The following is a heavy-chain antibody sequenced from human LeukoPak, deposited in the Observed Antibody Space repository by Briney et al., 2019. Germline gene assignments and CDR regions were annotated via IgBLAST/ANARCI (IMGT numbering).Heavy chain of an antibody. CDR1: GFTFSSYW. V-gene: IGHV3-7*01. CDR2: IKQDGSEK. J-gene: IGHJ3*02. CDR3: ARDRGTATVRSFDI. D-gene: IGHD4-17*01. Sequence: GGSLRLSCAASGFTFSSYWMSWVRQAPGKGLEWVANIKQDGSEKYYVDSVKGRFTISRDNAKNSLYLQMNSLRAEDTAVYYCARDRGTATVRSFDIWGQGTVVTVSS.